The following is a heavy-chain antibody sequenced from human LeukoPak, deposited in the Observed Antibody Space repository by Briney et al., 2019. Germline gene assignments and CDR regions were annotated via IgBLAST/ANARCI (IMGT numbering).Heavy chain of an antibody. Sequence: SETLSLTCTVSGGSISSYSWSWIRQPPGKGLEWIGYIHYNGSPDYNPSLKSRVTISVDTSKNQFSLKLSSVTAADTAVYYCARGGVTIFGVATPTNWFDPWGQGTLVTVSS. J-gene: IGHJ5*02. CDR2: IHYNGSP. CDR1: GGSISSYS. CDR3: ARGGVTIFGVATPTNWFDP. D-gene: IGHD3-3*01. V-gene: IGHV4-59*01.